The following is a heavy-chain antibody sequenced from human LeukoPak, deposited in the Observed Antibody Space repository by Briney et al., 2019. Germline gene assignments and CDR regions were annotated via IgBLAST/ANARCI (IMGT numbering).Heavy chain of an antibody. CDR3: ARVHYDFWSGYYFDY. D-gene: IGHD3-3*01. CDR2: IYYSGST. V-gene: IGHV4-59*01. Sequence: PSETLSLTCTVSGGSISSYYWSWIRQPPGKGLEWIGYIYYSGSTNYNPSLKSRVTISVDTSKNQFSLKLSSVTAADTAVYYCARVHYDFWSGYYFDYWGRGTLVTVSS. CDR1: GGSISSYY. J-gene: IGHJ4*02.